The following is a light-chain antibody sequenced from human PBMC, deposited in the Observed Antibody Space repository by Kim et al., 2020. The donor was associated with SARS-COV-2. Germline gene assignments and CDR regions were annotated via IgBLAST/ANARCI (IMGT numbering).Light chain of an antibody. CDR3: QVWDSSRV. J-gene: IGLJ3*02. CDR2: RDS. Sequence: SVAMGQTARMTCGGKNVGSKNVHWYQQKPGQAPVLVIYRDSNRPSGIPERFSGSNSGNTATLTISIAQAGDEADYYCQVWDSSRVFGGGTQLTVL. CDR1: NVGSKN. V-gene: IGLV3-9*01.